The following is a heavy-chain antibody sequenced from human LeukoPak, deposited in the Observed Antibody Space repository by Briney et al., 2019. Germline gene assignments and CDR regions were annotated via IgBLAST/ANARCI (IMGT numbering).Heavy chain of an antibody. CDR2: ISSSSTI. Sequence: GGSLRLSCAASGFTFSSYSMNWVRQAPGKGLEWVSYISSSSTIYYADSVKGRFTISRDNAKNSLYLQMNSLRAEDTAVYYCARDDHYYYYYMDVWGKGTTVTVSS. J-gene: IGHJ6*03. CDR1: GFTFSSYS. CDR3: ARDDHYYYYYMDV. V-gene: IGHV3-48*01.